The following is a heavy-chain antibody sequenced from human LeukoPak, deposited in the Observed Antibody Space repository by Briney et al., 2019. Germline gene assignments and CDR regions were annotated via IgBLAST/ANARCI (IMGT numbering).Heavy chain of an antibody. CDR3: AKVSASPVDTAMVSAIDY. J-gene: IGHJ4*02. Sequence: GGSLRISCAASGFPFGSFAMHWLRQAPGRGPEWVAVISPEGNNEKSADSVRGRFSTSRDNSRDTLYLQMSSLRPDDTAVYYCAKVSASPVDTAMVSAIDYWGQGTLVTVSS. CDR2: ISPEGNNE. D-gene: IGHD5-18*01. CDR1: GFPFGSFA. V-gene: IGHV3-30*18.